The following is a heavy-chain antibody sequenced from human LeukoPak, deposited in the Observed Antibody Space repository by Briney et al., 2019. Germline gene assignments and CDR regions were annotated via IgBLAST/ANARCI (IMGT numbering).Heavy chain of an antibody. Sequence: PSEALSLTCTVSGGSISSYYWSWIRQPPGKGLEWIGYIYYSGSTNYNPSLKSRVTISVDTSKNQFSLKLTSVTAADTAVYYCARGLTYYFDSSGYYVTDAFDIWGQGTMVTVSS. J-gene: IGHJ3*02. D-gene: IGHD3-22*01. CDR1: GGSISSYY. V-gene: IGHV4-59*01. CDR2: IYYSGST. CDR3: ARGLTYYFDSSGYYVTDAFDI.